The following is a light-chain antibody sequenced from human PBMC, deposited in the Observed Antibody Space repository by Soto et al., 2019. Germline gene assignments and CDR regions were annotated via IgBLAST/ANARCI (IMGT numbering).Light chain of an antibody. Sequence: EIVLTQSPGTLSLSPGERATLSCRASQSVSRTYLAWYQQTPGQAPRLLIYGASSRATGVPDRFSGSGSETDFTLTISRLEPEDFAVYFCQQYGSSRTWTFGQGTKVEIK. J-gene: IGKJ1*01. CDR1: QSVSRTY. V-gene: IGKV3-20*01. CDR3: QQYGSSRTWT. CDR2: GAS.